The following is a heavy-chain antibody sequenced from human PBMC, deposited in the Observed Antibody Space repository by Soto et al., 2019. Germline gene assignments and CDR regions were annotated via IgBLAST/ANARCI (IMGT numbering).Heavy chain of an antibody. D-gene: IGHD6-13*01. V-gene: IGHV1-3*01. Sequence: ASVKVSCKASGYTFTSYAMHWVRQAPGQRLEWMGWINAGNGNTKYSQKFQGRVTITRDTSASTAYKELRSLRSEDTALYYCAKQTDDSSSWETQAFDIWGQGTMVTVSS. CDR3: AKQTDDSSSWETQAFDI. J-gene: IGHJ3*02. CDR2: INAGNGNT. CDR1: GYTFTSYA.